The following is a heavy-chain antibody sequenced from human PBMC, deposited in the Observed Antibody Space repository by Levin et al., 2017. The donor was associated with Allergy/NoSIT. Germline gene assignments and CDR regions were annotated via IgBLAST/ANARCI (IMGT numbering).Heavy chain of an antibody. V-gene: IGHV3-9*01. CDR1: GFTFDDYA. J-gene: IGHJ6*02. Sequence: SLKISCAASGFTFDDYAMHWVRQAPGKGLEWVSGISWNSGSIGYADSVKGRFTISRDNAKNSLYLQMNSLRAEDTALYYCAKDRGYLPMRYYGMDVWGQGTTVTVSS. CDR3: AKDRGYLPMRYYGMDV. D-gene: IGHD5-12*01. CDR2: ISWNSGSI.